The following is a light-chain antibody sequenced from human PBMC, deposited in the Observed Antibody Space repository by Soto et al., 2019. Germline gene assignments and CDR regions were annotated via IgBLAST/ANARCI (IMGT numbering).Light chain of an antibody. CDR1: QTVRNNY. Sequence: IVMTQSPATLSVSPGERATLSCRASQTVRNNYLAWYQQKPGQAPRLLIYDASSRATGIPDRFSGSGSGTDFTLTISRLEPEDFAVYYCQQYTDWPLTFGQVSNVDI. J-gene: IGKJ1*01. CDR2: DAS. V-gene: IGKV3D-20*02. CDR3: QQYTDWPLT.